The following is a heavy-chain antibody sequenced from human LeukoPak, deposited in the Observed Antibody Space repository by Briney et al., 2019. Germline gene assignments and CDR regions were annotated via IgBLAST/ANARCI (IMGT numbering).Heavy chain of an antibody. V-gene: IGHV3-7*01. CDR3: ARDTEPLYCSSTSCYPGYFQH. J-gene: IGHJ1*01. Sequence: SGGSLRLSCVASGFTFGNNWMSWVRQAPGKGLEWVANIKQDGSQKYYVDSVKGRFTISRDNAKNSLCLQMNSLRAEDTAVYYCARDTEPLYCSSTSCYPGYFQHWGQGTLVTVSS. CDR2: IKQDGSQK. CDR1: GFTFGNNW. D-gene: IGHD2-2*01.